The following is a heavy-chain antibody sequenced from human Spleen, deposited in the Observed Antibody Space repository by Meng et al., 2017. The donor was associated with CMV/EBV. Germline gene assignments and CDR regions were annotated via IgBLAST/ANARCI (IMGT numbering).Heavy chain of an antibody. CDR2: ISYDGSNK. Sequence: GESLKISCAASGFTFSSYAMHWVRQAPGKGLEWVAVISYDGSNKYYADSVKGRFTISRDNSKNTLYLQMNSLRAEDTAVYYCARDLEPHYSGYYYSAGYWGQGTLVTVSS. D-gene: IGHD3-22*01. CDR1: GFTFSSYA. CDR3: ARDLEPHYSGYYYSAGY. V-gene: IGHV3-30*04. J-gene: IGHJ4*02.